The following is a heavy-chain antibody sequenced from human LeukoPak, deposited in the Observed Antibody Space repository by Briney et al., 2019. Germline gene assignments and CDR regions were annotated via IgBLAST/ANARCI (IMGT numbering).Heavy chain of an antibody. Sequence: GGSLRLSCAASGFTFSSYWMSWVRQAPGKGLEWVANIKQDGSEKYYVDSVKGRFTISRDNAKNSLYLQMNSLRAEDTAVYYCARDDCTSISCYHNWFDPWGQGTLVTVSS. CDR2: IKQDGSEK. D-gene: IGHD2-2*01. CDR1: GFTFSSYW. V-gene: IGHV3-7*01. CDR3: ARDDCTSISCYHNWFDP. J-gene: IGHJ5*02.